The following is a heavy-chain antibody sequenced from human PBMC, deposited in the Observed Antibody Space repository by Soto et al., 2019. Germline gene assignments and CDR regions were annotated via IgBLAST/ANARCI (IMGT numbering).Heavy chain of an antibody. CDR1: GYTFTSYG. CDR2: ISAYNGNT. Sequence: ASVKVPCKASGYTFTSYGISWVRQAPGQGLEWMGWISAYNGNTNYAQKLQGRVTMTTDTSTSTAYMELRSLRSDDTAVYYCARDLAHFWSAPDPAVWGQGTLVTVSS. V-gene: IGHV1-18*01. D-gene: IGHD3-3*02. CDR3: ARDLAHFWSAPDPAV. J-gene: IGHJ4*02.